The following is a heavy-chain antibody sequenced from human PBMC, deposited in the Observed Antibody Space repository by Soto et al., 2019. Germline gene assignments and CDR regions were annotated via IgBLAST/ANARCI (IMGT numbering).Heavy chain of an antibody. CDR2: IHYSGST. Sequence: SETLSLTCRASGDSISDTIYYGGWIRQAPGKGLEWIGSIHYSGSTQFHPSLKTRVTISVDTWKNEFSQRLRSVSAAVTAVYYCARHVTAVAAALAFWGQRIPITFAS. V-gene: IGHV4-39*01. CDR3: ARHVTAVAAALAF. J-gene: IGHJ4*02. CDR1: GDSISDTIYY. D-gene: IGHD6-19*01.